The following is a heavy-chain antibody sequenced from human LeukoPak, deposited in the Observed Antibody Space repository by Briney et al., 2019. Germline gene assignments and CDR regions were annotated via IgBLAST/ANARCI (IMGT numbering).Heavy chain of an antibody. J-gene: IGHJ4*02. D-gene: IGHD5-12*01. Sequence: GGSLRLSCAASGFTFSSNAMHGGGRAPGKGLEWVAIISYDGSNKYYAGFVKGRFTISRDNSKNTLYLPMNSLRGEHTAVYYCARSAAAGRIVATFDYWGQGTLVTVSS. CDR1: GFTFSSNA. CDR3: ARSAAAGRIVATFDY. CDR2: ISYDGSNK. V-gene: IGHV3-30*04.